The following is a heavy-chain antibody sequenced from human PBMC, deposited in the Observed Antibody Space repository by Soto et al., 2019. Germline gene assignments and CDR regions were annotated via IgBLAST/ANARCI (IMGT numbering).Heavy chain of an antibody. Sequence: GGSLRLSCVASRFSFSSYEMSWVRQAAGKGLEWVSRVSLTGDRTNYAGSVKGRFTVSRDNFKNTLYLEMDSLRPEDTAIYYCARGGGYCTPTSRGIDSWGRGTLVTVSS. CDR3: ARGGGYCTPTSRGIDS. CDR1: RFSFSSYE. J-gene: IGHJ4*02. V-gene: IGHV3-23*01. CDR2: VSLTGDRT. D-gene: IGHD2-8*01.